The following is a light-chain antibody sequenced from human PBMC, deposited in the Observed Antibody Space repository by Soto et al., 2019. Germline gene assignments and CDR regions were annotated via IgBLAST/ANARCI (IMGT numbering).Light chain of an antibody. CDR2: KAS. V-gene: IGKV1-5*03. Sequence: DIQMTQSPSTLSASVGDRVTLTCRSSQSINNRLVWYQKKPGIAPKLLIYKASSLESGVPSRVSGSGSGTEFNFTISSLQPDDFVSYYGQQYNTYPWTFGHGTKVEIK. CDR1: QSINNR. CDR3: QQYNTYPWT. J-gene: IGKJ1*01.